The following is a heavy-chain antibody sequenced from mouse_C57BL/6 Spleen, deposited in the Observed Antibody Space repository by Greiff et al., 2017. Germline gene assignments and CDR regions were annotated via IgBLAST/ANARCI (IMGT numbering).Heavy chain of an antibody. Sequence: EVKVVESGGDLVKPGGSLKLSCAASGFTFSSYGMSWVRQTPDKRLEWVATISSGGSYTYYPDSVKGRFTISRDNAKNTLYLQMSSLKSEDTAMYYCARHEDYDDSFYAMDYWGQGTSVTVSS. CDR1: GFTFSSYG. CDR3: ARHEDYDDSFYAMDY. J-gene: IGHJ4*01. V-gene: IGHV5-6*01. CDR2: ISSGGSYT. D-gene: IGHD2-4*01.